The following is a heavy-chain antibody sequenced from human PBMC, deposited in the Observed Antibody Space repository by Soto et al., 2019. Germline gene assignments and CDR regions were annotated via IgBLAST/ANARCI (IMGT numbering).Heavy chain of an antibody. J-gene: IGHJ4*02. Sequence: EVQLVESGGGLVQRGGSLRLSCAGSGFTFSSNWMHWVRQDPGKGLVWVSRLNSDGTSANYADSVKGRFTISRDNAKNTLFLQMNSLTAEDTALHYCARGPSGWYGFDYWGQGTLVTVSS. CDR3: ARGPSGWYGFDY. V-gene: IGHV3-74*01. CDR2: LNSDGTSA. CDR1: GFTFSSNW. D-gene: IGHD6-19*01.